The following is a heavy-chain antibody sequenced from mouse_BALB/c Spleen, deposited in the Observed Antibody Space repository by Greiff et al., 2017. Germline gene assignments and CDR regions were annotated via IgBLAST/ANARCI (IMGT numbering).Heavy chain of an antibody. V-gene: IGHV1-9*01. CDR3: ARRGGITTVRGFAY. Sequence: VQLQQSGAELMKPGASVKISCKATGYTFSSYWIEWVKQRPGHGLEWIGEILPGSGSTNYNEKFKGKATFTADTSSNTAYMQLSSLTSEDSAVYYCARRGGITTVRGFAYWGQGILVTVSA. CDR2: ILPGSGST. CDR1: GYTFSSYW. D-gene: IGHD1-1*01. J-gene: IGHJ3*01.